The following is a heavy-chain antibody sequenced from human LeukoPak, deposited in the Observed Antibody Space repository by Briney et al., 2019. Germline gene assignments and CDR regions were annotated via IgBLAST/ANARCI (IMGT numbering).Heavy chain of an antibody. CDR2: IYYSGST. CDR3: ARDSGSYCFN. J-gene: IGHJ4*02. V-gene: IGHV4-30-4*08. D-gene: IGHD1-26*01. CDR1: GGSINSGDYY. Sequence: SQTLSLTCTVSGGSINSGDYYWSWIRQPPGKGLEWIGYIYYSGSTYYNPSLKSRVTISVDTCKNQFSLKLSSVTAADTAVYYCARDSGSYCFNWGQGTLVTVSS.